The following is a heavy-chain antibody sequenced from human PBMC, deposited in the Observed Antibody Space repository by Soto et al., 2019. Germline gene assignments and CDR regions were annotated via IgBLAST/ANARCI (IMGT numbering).Heavy chain of an antibody. V-gene: IGHV4-30-4*01. CDR2: IYYSGST. J-gene: IGHJ4*02. Sequence: SETLSLTCTVSGGSVSSGDYYWSWIRQPPGKGLEWIGYIYYSGSTYYNPSLKSRVTISVDTSKNQFSLKLSSVTAADTAVYYCDRTVISGLYFDYWGQGTLVTVSS. CDR1: GGSVSSGDYY. CDR3: DRTVISGLYFDY. D-gene: IGHD2-21*01.